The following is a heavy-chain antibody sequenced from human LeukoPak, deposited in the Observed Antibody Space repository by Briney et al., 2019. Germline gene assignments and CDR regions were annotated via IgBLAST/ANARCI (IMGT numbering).Heavy chain of an antibody. CDR2: MNPNSGNT. CDR1: GYTFTSYD. J-gene: IGHJ4*02. CDR3: ARDRDGPPSTDFDY. V-gene: IGHV1-8*01. D-gene: IGHD3-10*01. Sequence: GASVKVSCKASGYTFTSYDINWVRQATGQGLEWMGRMNPNSGNTGYAQKFQGRVTMTRNTSISTAYMELSSLRSEDTAVYYCARDRDGPPSTDFDYWGQGTLVTVSS.